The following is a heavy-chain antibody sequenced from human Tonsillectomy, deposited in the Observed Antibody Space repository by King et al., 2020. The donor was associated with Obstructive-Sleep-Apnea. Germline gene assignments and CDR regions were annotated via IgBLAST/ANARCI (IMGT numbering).Heavy chain of an antibody. CDR3: AKGDDIAATGSVFDY. J-gene: IGHJ4*02. CDR2: ISGSGGST. V-gene: IGHV3-23*04. D-gene: IGHD6-13*01. Sequence: VQLVESGGGLGQPGGSLRLSCAASGFTFSSYAMSWVRQAPGKGLEWVSAISGSGGSTYYADSVKGRFTISRDNSKKTLYLQMNSLRAGDTAVYYCAKGDDIAATGSVFDYWGQGTLVTVSS. CDR1: GFTFSSYA.